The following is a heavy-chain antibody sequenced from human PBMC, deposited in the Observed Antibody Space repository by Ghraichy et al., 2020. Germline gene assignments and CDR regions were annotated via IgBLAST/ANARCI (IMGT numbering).Heavy chain of an antibody. CDR2: INHSGST. D-gene: IGHD6-13*01. Sequence: SETLSLTCAVYGGSFSGYYWSWIRQPPGKGLEWIGEINHSGSTNYNPSLKSRVTISVDTSKNQFSLKLSSVTAADTAVYYCARGSVDYVGSSSWFPLVGFDPWGQGTLVTVSS. J-gene: IGHJ5*02. CDR3: ARGSVDYVGSSSWFPLVGFDP. V-gene: IGHV4-34*01. CDR1: GGSFSGYY.